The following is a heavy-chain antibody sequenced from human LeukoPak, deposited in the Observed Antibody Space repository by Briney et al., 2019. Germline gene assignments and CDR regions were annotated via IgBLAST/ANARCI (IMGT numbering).Heavy chain of an antibody. CDR3: ASDACYDSGGYYYY. D-gene: IGHD3-22*01. Sequence: SETLSLTCTVSGGSISSYYWSWIRQPPGKGLEWIGYIYYSGSTNYNPSLKSRVTISVDTSKNQFSLKLSSVTAADTAVYYCASDACYDSGGYYYYWGQGTLVTVSS. J-gene: IGHJ4*02. CDR2: IYYSGST. V-gene: IGHV4-59*01. CDR1: GGSISSYY.